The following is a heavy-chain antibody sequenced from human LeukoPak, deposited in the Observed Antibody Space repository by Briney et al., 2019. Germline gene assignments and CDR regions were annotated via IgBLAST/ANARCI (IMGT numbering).Heavy chain of an antibody. D-gene: IGHD1-26*01. CDR2: IWYDGSNK. V-gene: IGHV3-33*01. CDR3: ARVGWANAFDI. Sequence: GGSLRLSCAASGFTFSSYGMHWVRQAPGKGLEWVAVIWYDGSNKYYADSVKGRFTFSRDNSKNTLYLQMNSLRAEDTAVYYCARVGWANAFDIWGQGTMVTVSS. CDR1: GFTFSSYG. J-gene: IGHJ3*02.